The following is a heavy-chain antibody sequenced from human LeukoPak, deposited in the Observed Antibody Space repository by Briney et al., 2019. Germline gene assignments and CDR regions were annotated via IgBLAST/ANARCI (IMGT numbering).Heavy chain of an antibody. J-gene: IGHJ4*02. V-gene: IGHV3-23*01. CDR1: GFTFTSYA. Sequence: PGGSLRLSCATSGFTFTSYAMYWVRQAPGKGLEWVAGVSAGGGDTYYADSVKGRFTISKDTSQNTVFLQMNSLSADDTAIYFCARDLAYWGQGTLATVSS. CDR2: VSAGGGDT. CDR3: ARDLAY.